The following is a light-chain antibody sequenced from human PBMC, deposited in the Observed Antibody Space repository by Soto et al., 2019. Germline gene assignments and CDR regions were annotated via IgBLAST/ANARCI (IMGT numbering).Light chain of an antibody. Sequence: EIVLTHSPGTLSLSPGERATLSCRASQSVYNNYLAWYQLKPGQAPRLVIYGASSRATGIPDRFSAGGSGTDFTLTISGLEPEDFAVYYCQQYASSPLTFGQGTKVEIK. CDR2: GAS. V-gene: IGKV3-20*01. J-gene: IGKJ1*01. CDR1: QSVYNNY. CDR3: QQYASSPLT.